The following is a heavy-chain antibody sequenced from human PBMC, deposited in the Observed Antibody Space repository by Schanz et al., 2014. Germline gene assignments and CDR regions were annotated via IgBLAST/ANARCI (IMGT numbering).Heavy chain of an antibody. V-gene: IGHV3-11*05. CDR2: ISDSGDST. J-gene: IGHJ4*02. Sequence: QVQLVDSGGGLVKPGGSLRLSCAASGFTFSDYYMTWIRQAPGKGLEWVSDISDSGDSTHYADSVKGRFTISRDNSKNTLYMQMNSLRAEDTAVYYCATDPAGSDILTALGNWGQGTLVTVSS. CDR3: ATDPAGSDILTALGN. D-gene: IGHD3-9*01. CDR1: GFTFSDYY.